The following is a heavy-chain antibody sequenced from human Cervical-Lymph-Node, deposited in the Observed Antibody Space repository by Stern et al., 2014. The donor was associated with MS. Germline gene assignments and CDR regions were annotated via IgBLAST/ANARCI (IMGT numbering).Heavy chain of an antibody. Sequence: DQLVESGAEVKKPGASVKVSCKASGYTFTSYYMHWVRQAPGQGLEWMGIINPSGGSTSYAQKFQGRVTMTRDTSTSTVYMELSSLRSEDTAVYYCARSYDSSGYYRLPFDYWGQGTLVTVSS. J-gene: IGHJ4*02. CDR2: INPSGGST. CDR1: GYTFTSYY. CDR3: ARSYDSSGYYRLPFDY. D-gene: IGHD3-22*01. V-gene: IGHV1-46*03.